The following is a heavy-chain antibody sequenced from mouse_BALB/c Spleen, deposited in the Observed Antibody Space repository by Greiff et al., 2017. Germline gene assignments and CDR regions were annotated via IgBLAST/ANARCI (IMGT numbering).Heavy chain of an antibody. Sequence: ESGPGLVKPSQSLSLTCSVTGYSITSGYYWNWIRQFPGNKLEWMGYISYDGSNNYNPSLKNRISITRDTSKNQFFLKLNSVTTEDTATYYCARVLLWYFDVWGAGTTVTVSS. V-gene: IGHV3-6*02. D-gene: IGHD2-1*01. J-gene: IGHJ1*01. CDR2: ISYDGSN. CDR3: ARVLLWYFDV. CDR1: GYSITSGYY.